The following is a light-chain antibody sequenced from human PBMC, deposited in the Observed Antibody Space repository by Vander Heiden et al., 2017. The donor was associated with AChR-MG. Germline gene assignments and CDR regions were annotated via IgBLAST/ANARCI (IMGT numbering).Light chain of an antibody. CDR1: SSDLGLSDY. Sequence: QSAPTQPPSASGSPGQPVTISCPGTSSDLGLSDYGSWYQQHPGKAPQLIIYEVTERPSGVPDRFSGSKSGNTASLTASGLQAEDEADYYCSSYTHTSWVFGGGTKLSVL. J-gene: IGLJ3*02. CDR2: EVT. CDR3: SSYTHTSWV. V-gene: IGLV2-8*01.